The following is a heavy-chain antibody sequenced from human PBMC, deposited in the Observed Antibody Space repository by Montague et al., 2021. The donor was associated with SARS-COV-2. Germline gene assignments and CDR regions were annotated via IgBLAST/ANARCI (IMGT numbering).Heavy chain of an antibody. CDR3: ARGTKRAFAYDYDSSGYASDY. CDR2: INHSGST. Sequence: SETLSLTCAVYGGSFSGYYWCWICMPPGQGLERIGEINHSGSTKYNSSPTSRVTISVAKSTNQISLKLSPVTVAATAVYYCARGTKRAFAYDYDSSGYASDYWGQGTLVTVSS. D-gene: IGHD3-22*01. CDR1: GGSFSGYY. V-gene: IGHV4-34*01. J-gene: IGHJ4*02.